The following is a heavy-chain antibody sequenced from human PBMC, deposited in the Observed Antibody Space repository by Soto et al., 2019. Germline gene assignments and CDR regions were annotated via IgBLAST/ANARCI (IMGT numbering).Heavy chain of an antibody. V-gene: IGHV1-18*01. D-gene: IGHD4-17*01. CDR2: ISAYNGDT. Sequence: QAQLVQSGAEVKKPGASVKVSCKASGYTYPSYGISWVRQAPGQGLGWMGWISAYNGDTKYAQKFQGRLTLTTDTAADTAYMELRSLRSDDTAVYYCARRQQYSVTYPPYFYYYMDVWGKGTTVAVSS. J-gene: IGHJ6*03. CDR1: GYTYPSYG. CDR3: ARRQQYSVTYPPYFYYYMDV.